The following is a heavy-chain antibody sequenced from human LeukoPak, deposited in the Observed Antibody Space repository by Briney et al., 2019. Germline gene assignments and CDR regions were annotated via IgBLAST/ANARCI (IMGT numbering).Heavy chain of an antibody. CDR2: ISGSGGGT. J-gene: IGHJ4*02. D-gene: IGHD6-13*01. CDR1: EFTFSSYA. V-gene: IGHV3-23*01. Sequence: GGSLRLSCAASEFTFSSYAVNWVRQAPGKGLEWLSAISGSGGGTYYADSVKGRFTISRDNSKNTLYLQMNSLRAEDTAVYYCAKWKFDTNSWFDYWGQGTLVTVSS. CDR3: AKWKFDTNSWFDY.